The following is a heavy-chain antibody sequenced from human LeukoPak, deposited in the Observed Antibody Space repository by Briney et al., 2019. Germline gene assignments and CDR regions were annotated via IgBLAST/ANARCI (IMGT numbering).Heavy chain of an antibody. CDR1: GFTFSSYA. CDR3: AKGEAYSSSSDTDY. D-gene: IGHD6-6*01. J-gene: IGHJ4*02. V-gene: IGHV3-23*03. Sequence: GGSLRLSCAASGFTFSSYAMSWVRQAPGKGLEWVSVIYSGGSTYYADSVKGRFTISRDNSKNTLYLQMNSLRAEDTAVYYCAKGEAYSSSSDTDYWGQGTLVTVSS. CDR2: IYSGGST.